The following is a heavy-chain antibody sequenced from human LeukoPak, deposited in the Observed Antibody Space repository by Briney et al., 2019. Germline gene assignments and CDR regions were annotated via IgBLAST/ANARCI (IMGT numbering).Heavy chain of an antibody. J-gene: IGHJ4*02. CDR1: GFTFSSYA. CDR2: ISGSGGST. CDR3: AKDRSDCGGDCYSEGYDY. V-gene: IGHV3-23*01. Sequence: GGSLRLSCAASGFTFSSYAMSWVRQAPGKGLEWVSAISGSGGSTYHADSVKGRFTISRDNSKNTLYLQMNSLRAEDTAVYYCAKDRSDCGGDCYSEGYDYWGQGTLVTVSS. D-gene: IGHD2-21*02.